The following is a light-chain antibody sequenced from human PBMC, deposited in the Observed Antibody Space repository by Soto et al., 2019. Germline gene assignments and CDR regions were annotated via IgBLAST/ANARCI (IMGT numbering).Light chain of an antibody. CDR1: NIGNKN. CDR3: QVWDSSTV. J-gene: IGLJ1*01. Sequence: SYELTQPLSVSVALGQTARITCGGNNIGNKNGHWYQQKPGQAPVLVIYRNSNRPSVIPERFSGSNSGNTATLTISRAQAGDEADYYCQVWDSSTVFGTGTKLTVL. CDR2: RNS. V-gene: IGLV3-9*01.